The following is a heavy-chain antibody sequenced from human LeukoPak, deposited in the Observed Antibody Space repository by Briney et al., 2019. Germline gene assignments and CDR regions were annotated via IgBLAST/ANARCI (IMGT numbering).Heavy chain of an antibody. Sequence: SQTLSLTCTVSGGSISSGSYYWSWIRQPAGKGLEGIGRIYTSGSTNYNPSLKSRVTISVDTSKNQFSLKLSSVTAADTAVYYCARAHSGSTLDYYYYYYMDVWGKGTTVTVSS. D-gene: IGHD1-26*01. V-gene: IGHV4-61*02. CDR2: IYTSGST. CDR1: GGSISSGSYY. CDR3: ARAHSGSTLDYYYYYYMDV. J-gene: IGHJ6*03.